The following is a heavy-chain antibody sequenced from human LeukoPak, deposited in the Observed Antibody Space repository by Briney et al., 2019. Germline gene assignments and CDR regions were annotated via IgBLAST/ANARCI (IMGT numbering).Heavy chain of an antibody. J-gene: IGHJ6*02. D-gene: IGHD5-18*01. V-gene: IGHV1-69*13. CDR1: GGTFSSYA. CDR2: IIPIFGTA. CDR3: ARAYSYGFSNYGMDV. Sequence: ASVKVSCKASGGTFSSYAISWVRQAPGQGLEWMGGIIPIFGTANYAQKFQGRVTITADESTSTAYMELSSLRSEDTAVYYCARAYSYGFSNYGMDVWGQGTTVTVSS.